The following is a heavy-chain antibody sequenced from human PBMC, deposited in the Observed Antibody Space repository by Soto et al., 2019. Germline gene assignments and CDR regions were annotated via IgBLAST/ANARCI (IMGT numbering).Heavy chain of an antibody. V-gene: IGHV4-61*01. CDR2: IYYSGST. J-gene: IGHJ4*02. CDR1: GDSISSFSDY. Sequence: SETLSLTCLVSGDSISSFSDYWAWIRQPPGKGLEWIGYIYYSGSTNYNPSLKSRVTISVDTSKNQFSLKLSSVTAADTAVYYCARSEGYSYGFDFDYWGQGTLVTV. CDR3: ARSEGYSYGFDFDY. D-gene: IGHD5-18*01.